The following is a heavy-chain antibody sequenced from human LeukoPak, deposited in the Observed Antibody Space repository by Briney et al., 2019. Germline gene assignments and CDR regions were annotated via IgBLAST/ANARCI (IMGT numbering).Heavy chain of an antibody. V-gene: IGHV3-21*03. CDR2: ITSSSNYI. J-gene: IGHJ4*02. D-gene: IGHD3-10*01. CDR1: GFTFSSYN. CDR3: ARDCGDYGSGSYCGIDY. Sequence: GGSLRLSCAASGFTFSSYNMNWVRQAPGKGLEWVSSITSSSNYIYYADSVKGRFTISRDNAKNSLYLQMNSLRAEDTTVYYCARDCGDYGSGSYCGIDYWGQGTLVTVSS.